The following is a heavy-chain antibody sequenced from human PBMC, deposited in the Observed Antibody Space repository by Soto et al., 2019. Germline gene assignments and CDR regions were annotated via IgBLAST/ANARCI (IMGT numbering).Heavy chain of an antibody. V-gene: IGHV1-69*13. Sequence: SVKVSCKASGGTFSSYAISWVRQAPGQGLEWMGGTIPIFGTANYAQKFQGRVTITADESTSTGYMELSSLRSEDTAAYYCARAARSTMVRAYSHWGQGTLVTVSS. CDR2: TIPIFGTA. J-gene: IGHJ1*01. D-gene: IGHD3-10*01. CDR1: GGTFSSYA. CDR3: ARAARSTMVRAYSH.